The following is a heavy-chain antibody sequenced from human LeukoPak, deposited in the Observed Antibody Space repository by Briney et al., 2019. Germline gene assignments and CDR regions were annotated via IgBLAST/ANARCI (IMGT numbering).Heavy chain of an antibody. V-gene: IGHV3-21*01. J-gene: IGHJ4*02. CDR2: ISSSSSYI. CDR3: ARDLSIAAAGTYY. D-gene: IGHD6-13*01. CDR1: GFTFSSYS. Sequence: GGSLRLSYAASGFTFSSYSMNWVRQAPGKGLEWVSSISSSSSYIYYADSVKGRFTISRDNAKNSLYLQMNSLRAEDTAVYYCARDLSIAAAGTYYWGQGTLVTVSS.